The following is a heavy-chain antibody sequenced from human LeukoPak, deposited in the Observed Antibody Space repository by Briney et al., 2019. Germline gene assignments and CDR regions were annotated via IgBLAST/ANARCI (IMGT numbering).Heavy chain of an antibody. CDR2: ISGSGGST. V-gene: IGHV3-23*01. D-gene: IGHD3-3*01. Sequence: PGGSLRLFCAASGFTFSSYAMSWVRQAPGKGLEWVSAISGSGGSTYYADSVKGRFTISRDNSKNTLYLQMNSLRAEDTAVYYCAKQPRRKESYDFWSGYLYGDWGQGTLVTVSS. J-gene: IGHJ4*02. CDR3: AKQPRRKESYDFWSGYLYGD. CDR1: GFTFSSYA.